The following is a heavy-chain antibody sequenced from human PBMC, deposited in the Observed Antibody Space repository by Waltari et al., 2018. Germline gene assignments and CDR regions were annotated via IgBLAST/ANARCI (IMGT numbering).Heavy chain of an antibody. CDR1: GYSISSGYF. Sequence: QVQLQESGPGLVKPSETLSLTCTVSGYSISSGYFWGWLRQPPGKGLEWIGTIYHTGRTYYSPYLKSRVGISVDTSRNQFSLKLTSVTAADTAVFYCARAQGGNSDRAFHIWGQGTLVTVSS. D-gene: IGHD2-21*01. CDR2: IYHTGRT. J-gene: IGHJ3*02. CDR3: ARAQGGNSDRAFHI. V-gene: IGHV4-38-2*02.